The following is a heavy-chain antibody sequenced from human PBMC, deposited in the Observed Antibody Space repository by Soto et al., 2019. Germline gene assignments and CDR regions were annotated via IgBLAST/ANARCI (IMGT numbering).Heavy chain of an antibody. CDR3: ARRGTVAGTYWFGP. J-gene: IGHJ5*02. V-gene: IGHV4-39*02. Sequence: PSQTLCLTWTVAGGSIVSNGGCWGWIRQPPGKGLEWIGSINYSGTTYYNPSLNTRVTVSVDTSKNHFSLTLSSVTAADTAVYYCARRGTVAGTYWFGPWGQGTLVTVSS. CDR1: GGSIVSNGGC. D-gene: IGHD3-10*01. CDR2: INYSGTT.